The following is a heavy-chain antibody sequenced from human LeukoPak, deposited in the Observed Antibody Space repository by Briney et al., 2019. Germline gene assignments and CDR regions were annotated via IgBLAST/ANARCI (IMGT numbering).Heavy chain of an antibody. CDR3: VRGVGSTFVFI. Sequence: GGSLRLSCAASGFTFDDYAMHWVRQAPGKGLEWVSGISWNSGSIGYADSVKGRFTISRDNAKNSLYMEMNSLRAEDTAVYYCVRGVGSTFVFIWGQGTMVTVSS. D-gene: IGHD1-26*01. CDR1: GFTFDDYA. J-gene: IGHJ3*02. V-gene: IGHV3-9*01. CDR2: ISWNSGSI.